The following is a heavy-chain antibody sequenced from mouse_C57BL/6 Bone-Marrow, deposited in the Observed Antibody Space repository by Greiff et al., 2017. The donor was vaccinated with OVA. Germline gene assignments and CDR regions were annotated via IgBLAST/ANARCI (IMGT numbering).Heavy chain of an antibody. D-gene: IGHD2-3*01. CDR3: ARWRWLPLYYFDY. V-gene: IGHV1-81*01. J-gene: IGHJ2*01. CDR1: GYTFTSYG. Sequence: VQLQQSGAELARPGASVKLSCKASGYTFTSYGISWVKQRTGQGLEWIGEIYPRSGNTYYNEKFKGKATLTADKSSSTAYMELRSLASEDSAVYFCARWRWLPLYYFDYWGQGTTLTVSS. CDR2: IYPRSGNT.